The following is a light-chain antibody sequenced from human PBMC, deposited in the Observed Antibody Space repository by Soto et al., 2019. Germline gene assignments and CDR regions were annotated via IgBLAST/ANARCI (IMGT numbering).Light chain of an antibody. CDR3: QQHDDYSHAT. V-gene: IGKV1-5*01. CDR1: QDTSSF. Sequence: DIRMTQSPSTLSASVGDRVTISCRASQDTSSFLAWYQHKPGKAPKLLIYDASTLQTGVPSRFRGSGFGTEFTLTISGLQPDDFATYFCQQHDDYSHATFGQGTK. CDR2: DAS. J-gene: IGKJ2*01.